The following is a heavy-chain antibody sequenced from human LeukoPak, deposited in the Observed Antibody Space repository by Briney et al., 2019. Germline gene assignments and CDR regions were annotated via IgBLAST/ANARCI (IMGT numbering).Heavy chain of an antibody. Sequence: SETLSLTCSVSGGAIISYYWSWIRQPAGKGPEWIGRIYPTGNTDYNPSLKTRVTMSTDLSKKQFSLRLTSVTAADTAVYYCARLKFYDSTGYSPGYYMDVWGKGTTVTVSS. V-gene: IGHV4-4*07. J-gene: IGHJ6*03. CDR2: IYPTGNT. CDR1: GGAIISYY. CDR3: ARLKFYDSTGYSPGYYMDV. D-gene: IGHD3-22*01.